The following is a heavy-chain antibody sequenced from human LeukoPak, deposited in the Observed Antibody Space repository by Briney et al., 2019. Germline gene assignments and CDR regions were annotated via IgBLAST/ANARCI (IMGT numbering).Heavy chain of an antibody. V-gene: IGHV3-30*04. J-gene: IGHJ4*02. Sequence: PGGSLRLSCAASGFTFSSYAMHWVRQAPGKGLEWVAVISDAGSEKYYADSVKGRFTISRDNSKNTVYLQMNSLRPEDTAVYYCAKNSGRDGYNDYFDYWGQGTLVTVSS. CDR2: ISDAGSEK. D-gene: IGHD5-24*01. CDR3: AKNSGRDGYNDYFDY. CDR1: GFTFSSYA.